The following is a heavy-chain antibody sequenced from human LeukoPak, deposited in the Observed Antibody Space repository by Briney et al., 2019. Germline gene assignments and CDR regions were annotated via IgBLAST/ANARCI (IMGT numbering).Heavy chain of an antibody. CDR2: IHYSGST. CDR1: GGSISNRNDH. CDR3: ARTTEEYYGSGKFRKYYSYYYYMDV. V-gene: IGHV4-61*01. D-gene: IGHD3-10*01. J-gene: IGHJ6*03. Sequence: PSETLSLTCTVSGGSISNRNDHWGWIRQPPGKGLEWIGYIHYSGSTKYNPSLKSRVTISVDTSKNQFSLKLNSVTAADTAVYYCARTTEEYYGSGKFRKYYSYYYYMDVWGKGTTVTVSS.